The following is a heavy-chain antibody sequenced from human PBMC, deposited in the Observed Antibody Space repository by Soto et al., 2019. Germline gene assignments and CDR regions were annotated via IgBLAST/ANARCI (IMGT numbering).Heavy chain of an antibody. CDR1: GFTFTSYW. CDR3: ARHGAPGDSTLFYYYGMDV. CDR2: IDPSDSYT. J-gene: IGHJ6*02. D-gene: IGHD4-17*01. V-gene: IGHV5-10-1*01. Sequence: GESGKISCKGSGFTFTSYWISWVRQMPGKGLEWMGRIDPSDSYTNYSPSFQGHVTISADKSISTAYLQWSSLKASDTAMYYCARHGAPGDSTLFYYYGMDVWGQGTTVTVSS.